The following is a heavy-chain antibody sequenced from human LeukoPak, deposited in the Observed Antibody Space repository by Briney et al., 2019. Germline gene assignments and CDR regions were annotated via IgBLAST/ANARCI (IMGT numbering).Heavy chain of an antibody. CDR3: ARGRCSGGSCYWFGFDY. D-gene: IGHD2-15*01. CDR2: IYTSGST. J-gene: IGHJ4*02. Sequence: PSETLSLTCTVSGGSISSYYWSWLRQPARKGLEWIGRIYTSGSTNYNPSLKSRVTMSVDTSKNQFSLKLSSVTAADTAVYYCARGRCSGGSCYWFGFDYWGQGTLVTVSS. CDR1: GGSISSYY. V-gene: IGHV4-4*07.